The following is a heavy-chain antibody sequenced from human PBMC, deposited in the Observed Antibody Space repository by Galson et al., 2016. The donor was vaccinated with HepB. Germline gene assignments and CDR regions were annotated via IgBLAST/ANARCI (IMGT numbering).Heavy chain of an antibody. Sequence: SLRLSCAASGFSFSSYSMNWVRQAPGKGLEWVATMKGDETQKRYVDSVKGRFTLSRGNAESSLFLQMDSLRAEDTAVYYCARLGGSGWTSDFWGHGTLVTVSS. CDR1: GFSFSSYS. CDR3: ARLGGSGWTSDF. CDR2: MKGDETQK. J-gene: IGHJ4*01. V-gene: IGHV3-7*01. D-gene: IGHD6-19*01.